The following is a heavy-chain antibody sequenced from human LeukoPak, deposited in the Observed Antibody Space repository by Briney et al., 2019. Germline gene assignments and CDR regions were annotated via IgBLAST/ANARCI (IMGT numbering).Heavy chain of an antibody. V-gene: IGHV4-34*01. CDR1: GGSFSGYY. J-gene: IGHJ4*02. Sequence: PSETLSLTCAVYGGSFSGYYWSWIRQPPGKGLEWIGEINHSGSTNYNPSLKSRVTISVDTSKNQFSLKLSFVTAADTAVYYCARAPWYDYVWGSYRFDYWGQGTLVTVSS. D-gene: IGHD3-16*02. CDR3: ARAPWYDYVWGSYRFDY. CDR2: INHSGST.